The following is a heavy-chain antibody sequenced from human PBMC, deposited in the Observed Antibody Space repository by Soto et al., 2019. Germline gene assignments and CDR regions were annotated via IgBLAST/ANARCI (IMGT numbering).Heavy chain of an antibody. CDR3: ARPMVRGVIGY. CDR1: GGSISSSSYY. D-gene: IGHD3-10*01. CDR2: IYYSGST. J-gene: IGHJ4*02. Sequence: SETLSLTCTVSGGSISSSSYYWGWIRQPPGKGLEWIGSIYYSGSTYYNPSLKSRVTISVDTSKNRFTLKLSSVTAADTAVYYCARPMVRGVIGYWGQGTLVTVSS. V-gene: IGHV4-39*01.